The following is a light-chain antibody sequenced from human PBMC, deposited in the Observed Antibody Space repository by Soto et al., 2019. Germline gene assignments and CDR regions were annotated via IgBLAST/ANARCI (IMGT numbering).Light chain of an antibody. CDR3: QQFNTYPALT. Sequence: AIQLTQSPSPLSASVGDRVTITCRASQGISSALAWYQQKPGKSPNLLIYDVSSLESGVPSRFSGSGSGTDFTLTISSLQPEDFATYYCQQFNTYPALTFGGGTKVEIK. CDR2: DVS. J-gene: IGKJ4*01. CDR1: QGISSA. V-gene: IGKV1-13*02.